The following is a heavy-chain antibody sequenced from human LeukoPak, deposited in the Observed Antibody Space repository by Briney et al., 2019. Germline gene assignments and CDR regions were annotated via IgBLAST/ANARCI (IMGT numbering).Heavy chain of an antibody. CDR3: AREGNDYYYDQ. Sequence: GGSLRLSCAASGFIFKTYTMTWVRQAPGKGLEWVSSITGDCKYITYADPVKGRFTISRDNAKNSLYLQVASLSGDDTATYYCAREGNDYYYDQWGQGTLVTVSP. J-gene: IGHJ4*02. V-gene: IGHV3-21*01. CDR2: ITGDCKYI. CDR1: GFIFKTYT. D-gene: IGHD3-16*01.